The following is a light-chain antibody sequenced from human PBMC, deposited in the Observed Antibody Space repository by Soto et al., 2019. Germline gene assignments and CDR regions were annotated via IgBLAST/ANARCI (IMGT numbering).Light chain of an antibody. CDR1: SSNIGAGYD. CDR3: CSFAPFTTSYV. CDR2: GNS. V-gene: IGLV1-40*01. J-gene: IGLJ1*01. Sequence: QSVLTQPPSVSGAPGQRVTISCTGSSSNIGAGYDVHWYQQLPGTAPKLLIYGNSNRPSGVPDRFSGSKSGTSASLAITGLQAEDESDYYCCSFAPFTTSYVFGTGTKVTVL.